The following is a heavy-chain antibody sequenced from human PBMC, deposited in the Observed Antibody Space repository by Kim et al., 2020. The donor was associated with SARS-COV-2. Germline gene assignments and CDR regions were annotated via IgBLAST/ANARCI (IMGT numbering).Heavy chain of an antibody. J-gene: IGHJ4*02. CDR2: IYPGDSDT. CDR1: GYSFTSYW. Sequence: GASLKISCKGSGYSFTSYWIGWVRQMPGKGLEWMGIIYPGDSDTRYSPSFQGQVTISADKSISTAYLQWSSLKASDTAMYYCASLGGYCSSTSCSFRYWGQGTLVTVSS. V-gene: IGHV5-51*01. CDR3: ASLGGYCSSTSCSFRY. D-gene: IGHD2-2*01.